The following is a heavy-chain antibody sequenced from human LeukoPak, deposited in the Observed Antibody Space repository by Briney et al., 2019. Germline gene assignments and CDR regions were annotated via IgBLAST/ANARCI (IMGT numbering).Heavy chain of an antibody. Sequence: SETLSFTCAVYGGSFSGYYWSWIRQPPGKGLEWIGEINHSGSTNYNPSLKSRVTISVDTSKNQFSLKLSSVTAADTAVYYCAREGRIVVVPAAIPHYYYYYYMDVWGKGTTVTVSS. V-gene: IGHV4-34*01. CDR2: INHSGST. J-gene: IGHJ6*03. D-gene: IGHD2-2*01. CDR3: AREGRIVVVPAAIPHYYYYYYMDV. CDR1: GGSFSGYY.